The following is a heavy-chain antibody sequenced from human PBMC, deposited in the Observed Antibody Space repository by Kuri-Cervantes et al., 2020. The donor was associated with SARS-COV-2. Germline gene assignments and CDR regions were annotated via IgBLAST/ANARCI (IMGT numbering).Heavy chain of an antibody. CDR3: ARDGTVGY. D-gene: IGHD4-23*01. Sequence: ESLKISCAASGFTFSSYAMSWVRQAPGKGLEWVSVISGSGGSTYYADSVKGRFTISRDNSKNTLYLQMNSLRAEDTAVYYCARDGTVGYWGQGTLVTVSS. V-gene: IGHV3-23*01. CDR2: ISGSGGST. CDR1: GFTFSSYA. J-gene: IGHJ4*02.